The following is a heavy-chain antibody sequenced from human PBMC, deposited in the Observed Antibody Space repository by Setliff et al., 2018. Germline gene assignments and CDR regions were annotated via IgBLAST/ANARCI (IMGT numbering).Heavy chain of an antibody. CDR2: ITGSGTTT. D-gene: IGHD3-10*01. J-gene: IGHJ3*02. CDR3: VKTHWDTWIRGAFDI. Sequence: PGGSLRLSCAASGFTFSNYAMSWVRQAPGKGLEWVSVITGSGTTTYYADSVKGRFTISRDNSKNTLYLQMRSLRAEDTAVYYCVKTHWDTWIRGAFDIWGQGTMVTVSS. V-gene: IGHV3-23*01. CDR1: GFTFSNYA.